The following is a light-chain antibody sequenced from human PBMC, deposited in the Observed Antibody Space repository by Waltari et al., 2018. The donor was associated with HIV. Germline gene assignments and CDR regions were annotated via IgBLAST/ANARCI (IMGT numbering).Light chain of an antibody. V-gene: IGLV7-43*01. J-gene: IGLJ2*01. Sequence: VVTQEPSVTLSPGGPVTLNCTSATGPVIIGHYANWFQQRPGKKPRLLIYSSTRRHSLTPERFSAYIVDDRADLILSTVWPEDEAVYYCMLFFRSSYLFGGGTKVTVL. CDR2: SST. CDR3: MLFFRSSYL. CDR1: TGPVIIGHY.